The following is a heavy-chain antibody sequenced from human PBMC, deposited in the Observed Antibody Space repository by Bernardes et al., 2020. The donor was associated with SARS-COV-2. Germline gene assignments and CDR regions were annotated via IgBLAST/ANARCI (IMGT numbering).Heavy chain of an antibody. CDR3: ARRVSGRHSFDY. Sequence: GESLKISCKASGYSFTTNWIGWVRQMPGKGLEWMGFIYPGDSDTRYSPSFQGQVTISADKSISTAYLQWSSLKASDTAMYYCARRVSGRHSFDYWGQGALVTVSS. CDR1: GYSFTTNW. J-gene: IGHJ4*01. V-gene: IGHV5-51*01. CDR2: IYPGDSDT. D-gene: IGHD3-10*01.